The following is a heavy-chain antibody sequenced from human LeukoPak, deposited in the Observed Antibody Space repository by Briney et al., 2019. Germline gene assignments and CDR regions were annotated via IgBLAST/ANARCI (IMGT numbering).Heavy chain of an antibody. CDR3: ARDSRAWSFDY. Sequence: GGSLRLSCAASGFTFTSYAMHWVRQAPGKGLEWVAVIWNDGINKYYADSVKGRFTISRDNSKNTVYLQMNSQRAEDTAVYYCARDSRAWSFDYWGQGVLVTVSS. D-gene: IGHD6-19*01. CDR2: IWNDGINK. CDR1: GFTFTSYA. J-gene: IGHJ4*02. V-gene: IGHV3-33*01.